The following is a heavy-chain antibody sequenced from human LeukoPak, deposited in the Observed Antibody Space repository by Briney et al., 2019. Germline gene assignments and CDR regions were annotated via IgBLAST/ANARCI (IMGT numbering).Heavy chain of an antibody. Sequence: GGSLRLSCAASGFTFSSSAMSWVRQAPGKGLEWVSAISNNGGYTYYADSVQGRFTISRDKSKSTLCLQMNSLRAEDTAVYYCAKQLGYCSDGSCYFPYWGQGTLVTASS. CDR2: ISNNGGYT. CDR3: AKQLGYCSDGSCYFPY. D-gene: IGHD2-15*01. CDR1: GFTFSSSA. V-gene: IGHV3-23*01. J-gene: IGHJ4*02.